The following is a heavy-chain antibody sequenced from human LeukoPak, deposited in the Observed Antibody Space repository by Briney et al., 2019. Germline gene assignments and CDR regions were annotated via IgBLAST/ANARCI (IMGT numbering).Heavy chain of an antibody. CDR3: ARDRSSSWYVGFDY. D-gene: IGHD6-13*01. V-gene: IGHV3-11*04. J-gene: IGHJ4*02. Sequence: GGSLRLSYAASGFTFSDYYMSWIRQAPGKGLEWVSYISSSSSTIYYADSVKGRFTISRDNAKNSLYLQMNSLRAEDTAVYYCARDRSSSWYVGFDYWGQGTLVTVSS. CDR1: GFTFSDYY. CDR2: ISSSSSTI.